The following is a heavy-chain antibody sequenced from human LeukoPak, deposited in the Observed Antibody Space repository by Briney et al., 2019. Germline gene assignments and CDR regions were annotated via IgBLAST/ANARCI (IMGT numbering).Heavy chain of an antibody. V-gene: IGHV1-8*01. J-gene: IGHJ6*02. D-gene: IGHD3-3*01. CDR2: MNPNSGNT. CDR1: GYTFTSYD. CDR3: ARATTLYDFWSGYSRNNYYYGMDV. Sequence: ASVKVSCKASGYTFTSYDINWVRQATGQGLEWMGWMNPNSGNTGYAQKFQGRVTMTRNTSISTAYMELSSLGSEDTAVYYCARATTLYDFWSGYSRNNYYYGMDVWGQGTTVTVSS.